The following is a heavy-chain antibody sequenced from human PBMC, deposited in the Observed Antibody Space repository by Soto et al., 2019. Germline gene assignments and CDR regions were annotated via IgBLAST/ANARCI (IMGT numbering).Heavy chain of an antibody. CDR3: EVRYLAGYCSSTSCRRPFDY. V-gene: IGHV3-21*01. Sequence: PGGSLRLSCAASGFTFSSYSMNWVRQAPGKGLEWVSSISSSSSYIYYADSVKGRFTISRDNAKNSLYLQMNSLRAEDTAVYYCEVRYLAGYCSSTSCRRPFDYWGQGTLVTVSS. J-gene: IGHJ4*02. CDR1: GFTFSSYS. D-gene: IGHD2-2*01. CDR2: ISSSSSYI.